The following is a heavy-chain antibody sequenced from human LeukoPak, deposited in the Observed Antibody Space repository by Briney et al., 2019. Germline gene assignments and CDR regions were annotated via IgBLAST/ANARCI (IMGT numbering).Heavy chain of an antibody. Sequence: SETLSLTCTVSGGSISSYYWSWIRQPPGKGLEWIAYIYYSGSTDYNPSLKTRVTISVDTSKNQFSLKLSSVTAADTAVYYCARFKRAGGWSYFDYWGQGTLVTVSS. CDR1: GGSISSYY. CDR3: ARFKRAGGWSYFDY. V-gene: IGHV4-59*01. CDR2: IYYSGST. D-gene: IGHD6-19*01. J-gene: IGHJ4*02.